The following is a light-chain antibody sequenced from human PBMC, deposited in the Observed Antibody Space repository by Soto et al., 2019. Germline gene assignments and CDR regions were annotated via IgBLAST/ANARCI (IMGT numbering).Light chain of an antibody. CDR3: TAYAGGNNV. Sequence: QSVLTQPPSASGSPGQSVTISCTGTSSDVGGYNFVSWYQQYPGKVPKLMVYEVNKRPSGVPDRFSDSKSGNTASLTVSELQAEDEAAYSCTAYAGGNNVFGTGTKLTVL. V-gene: IGLV2-8*01. J-gene: IGLJ1*01. CDR2: EVN. CDR1: SSDVGGYNF.